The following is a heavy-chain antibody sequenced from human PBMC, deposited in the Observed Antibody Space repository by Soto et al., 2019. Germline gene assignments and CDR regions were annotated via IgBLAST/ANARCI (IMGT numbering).Heavy chain of an antibody. V-gene: IGHV3-23*01. D-gene: IGHD1-26*01. CDR2: ISGSGSNT. Sequence: VSLRLSCAASGFTFTSYAMSWVRLNPGKGLEWVSAISGSGSNTFYADSVRGRFAISRDNSKNPVFLQMNNLRAEDTAVYFCARSRATFDYWGQGTRVTVSS. CDR3: ARSRATFDY. CDR1: GFTFTSYA. J-gene: IGHJ4*02.